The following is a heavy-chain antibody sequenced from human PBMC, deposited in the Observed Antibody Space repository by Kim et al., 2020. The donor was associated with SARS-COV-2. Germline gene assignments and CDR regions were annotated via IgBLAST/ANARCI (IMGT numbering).Heavy chain of an antibody. V-gene: IGHV3-30*04. D-gene: IGHD2-15*01. Sequence: GGSLRLSCAASGFTFSSYAMHWVRQAPGKGLEWVAVISYDGSNKYYADSVKGRFTISRDNSKNTLYLQMNSLRAEDTAVYYCARGYCSGGSCSRFDPWG. CDR1: GFTFSSYA. CDR3: ARGYCSGGSCSRFDP. CDR2: ISYDGSNK. J-gene: IGHJ5*02.